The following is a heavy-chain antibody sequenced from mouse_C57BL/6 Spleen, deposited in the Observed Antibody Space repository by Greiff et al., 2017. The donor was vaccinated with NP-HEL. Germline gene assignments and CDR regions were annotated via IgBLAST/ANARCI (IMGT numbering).Heavy chain of an antibody. V-gene: IGHV1-50*01. Sequence: QVQLQQPGAELVKPGASVKLSCKASGYTFTSYWMQWVKQRPGQGLEWIGEIDPSDSYTNYNQKFKGKATLTVDTSSSTAYMQLSSLTSEDSAVYYCARHYGSAMDYWGQGTSVTVSS. CDR3: ARHYGSAMDY. J-gene: IGHJ4*01. CDR1: GYTFTSYW. CDR2: IDPSDSYT. D-gene: IGHD1-1*01.